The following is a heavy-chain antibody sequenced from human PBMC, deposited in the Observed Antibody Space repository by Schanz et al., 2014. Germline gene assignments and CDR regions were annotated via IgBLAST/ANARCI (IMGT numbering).Heavy chain of an antibody. CDR2: ISASGGST. CDR1: GFDFNSYS. D-gene: IGHD2-15*01. CDR3: AKARRKSNCSGGRCFHYSYYGMDV. V-gene: IGHV3-23*04. J-gene: IGHJ6*02. Sequence: EVRLVESGGGLVQPGGSLRLSCEASGFDFNSYSMNWVRQVPGKGLEWVSTISASGGSTYYADSVKGRFTISRDNSKNILYLQMNSLRAEDTAVYYCAKARRKSNCSGGRCFHYSYYGMDVWGQGTTVTVSS.